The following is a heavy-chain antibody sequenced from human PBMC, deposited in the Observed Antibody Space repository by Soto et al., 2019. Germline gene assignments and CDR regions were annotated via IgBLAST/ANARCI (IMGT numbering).Heavy chain of an antibody. CDR1: GGTFGSYA. CDR2: IIPILNSP. V-gene: IGHV1-69*13. D-gene: IGHD2-2*01. Sequence: SVKVSCKASGGTFGSYAITWVRRAPGQGLGWLGGIIPILNSPAYAQKFQARVVITADEITNTAYMELNSLRFDDTAVYYCAREAPYCTSATCPKFYDMDVWGQGTTVTVSS. CDR3: AREAPYCTSATCPKFYDMDV. J-gene: IGHJ6*02.